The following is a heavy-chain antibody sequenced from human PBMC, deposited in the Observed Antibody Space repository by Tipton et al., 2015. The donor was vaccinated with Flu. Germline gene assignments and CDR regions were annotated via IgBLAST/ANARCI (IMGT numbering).Heavy chain of an antibody. CDR3: ARSSCSSPSCYQEFDP. CDR1: GGSISSGGYH. D-gene: IGHD2-2*01. J-gene: IGHJ5*02. V-gene: IGHV4-31*02. Sequence: LRLSCTVSGGSISSGGYHWSWIRQHTGKGLEWIGYIYYSGSTYYNPSLKSRVTISVDTSKNQFSLKLSPVTAADTAGYYCARSSCSSPSCYQEFDPWAQGTLVTVSS. CDR2: IYYSGST.